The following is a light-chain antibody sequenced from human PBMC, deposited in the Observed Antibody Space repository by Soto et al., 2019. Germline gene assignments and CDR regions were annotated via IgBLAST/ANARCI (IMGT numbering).Light chain of an antibody. V-gene: IGKV3-20*01. CDR2: GSS. J-gene: IGKJ1*01. CDR3: QQYVTSSPRT. Sequence: DIVLTQSPGTLSLSPGERATLSCRASQNFGGMFVAWYQQKLGQAPRLLIYGSSSRATGIPDRFSGSGSGTDFTLTITRLEPEDFAVYYCQQYVTSSPRTFGQGTKVEIK. CDR1: QNFGGMF.